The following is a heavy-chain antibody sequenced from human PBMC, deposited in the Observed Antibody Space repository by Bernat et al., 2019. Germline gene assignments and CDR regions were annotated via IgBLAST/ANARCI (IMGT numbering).Heavy chain of an antibody. Sequence: QVQLAESGGGVVQPGRSLRLSCAASGFTFSLYAMHWVRQSPGMGLEWVAVIWYDGSHKFYADSVKGRFTISRDNSKNTLYLQMNRLRAEDTAEYYCVRDYADDTKSGSDDAFDIWGQGTMVTVSS. CDR3: VRDYADDTKSGSDDAFDI. D-gene: IGHD3-16*01. CDR2: IWYDGSHK. J-gene: IGHJ3*02. V-gene: IGHV3-33*03. CDR1: GFTFSLYA.